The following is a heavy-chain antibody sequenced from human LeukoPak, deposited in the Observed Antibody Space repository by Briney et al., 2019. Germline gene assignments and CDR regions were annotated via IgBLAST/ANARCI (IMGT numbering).Heavy chain of an antibody. D-gene: IGHD2-21*01. Sequence: SETLSLTCTVSGGSISSYYWSWIRQPPGKGLEWIGYIYYSGSTNYNPSLKSRVTISVDTSKNQFSLKLSSVTAADTAVYYCARGLWLRYFDLWGRGTLVTVSS. CDR1: GGSISSYY. J-gene: IGHJ2*01. V-gene: IGHV4-59*12. CDR3: ARGLWLRYFDL. CDR2: IYYSGST.